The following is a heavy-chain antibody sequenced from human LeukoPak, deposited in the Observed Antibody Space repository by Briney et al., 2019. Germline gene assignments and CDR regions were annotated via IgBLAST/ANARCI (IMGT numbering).Heavy chain of an antibody. J-gene: IGHJ4*02. Sequence: GGSLRLSCAASGFTFSSYAMSWVRQAPGKGLEWVSAISGSGGSTYYADPVKGRFTISRDNSKNMLYLQMNSLRAEDTAVFYCAKGKGEIDYWGQGTLVTVSS. CDR2: ISGSGGST. CDR3: AKGKGEIDY. V-gene: IGHV3-23*01. CDR1: GFTFSSYA.